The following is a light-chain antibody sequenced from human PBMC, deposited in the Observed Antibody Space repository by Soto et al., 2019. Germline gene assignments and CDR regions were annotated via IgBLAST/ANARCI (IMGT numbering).Light chain of an antibody. V-gene: IGKV1-5*03. CDR3: QQYYSTPRT. Sequence: DIQMTQSHSTLSGSVGDRFTITCRASQTISSWLAWYQQKPGKAPKLLIYKASTLKSGVPSRFSGSGSGTEFTLTISSPQAEDVAVYYCQQYYSTPRTFGQGTKVDIK. CDR2: KAS. CDR1: QTISSW. J-gene: IGKJ1*01.